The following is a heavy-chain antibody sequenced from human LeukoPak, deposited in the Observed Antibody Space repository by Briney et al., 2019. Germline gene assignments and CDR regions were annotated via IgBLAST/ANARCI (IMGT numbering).Heavy chain of an antibody. CDR3: ATGNYYDSSGYPFGFDY. CDR2: IYSGGST. Sequence: PGGSLRLSCAASGFTVSSNYMSWVRQAPGKGLEWVSVIYSGGSTYYADSVKGRFTISRDNSKNTLYLQMNSLRVEDTAVYYCATGNYYDSSGYPFGFDYWGQGTLVTVSS. CDR1: GFTVSSNY. D-gene: IGHD3-22*01. V-gene: IGHV3-53*01. J-gene: IGHJ4*02.